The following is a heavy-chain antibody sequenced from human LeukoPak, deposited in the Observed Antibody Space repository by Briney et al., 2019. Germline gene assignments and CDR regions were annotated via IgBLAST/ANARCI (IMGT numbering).Heavy chain of an antibody. CDR2: IYHSGST. Sequence: SETLSLTCAVSGGSISSGGYSWSWIRQPPGKGLEWIGYIYHSGSTYYNPSLKSRVTTSVDGSKNQFSLKLSSVTAADTAVYYCARGTIFGVVPDYWGQGTLVTVSS. J-gene: IGHJ4*02. D-gene: IGHD3-3*01. V-gene: IGHV4-30-2*01. CDR3: ARGTIFGVVPDY. CDR1: GGSISSGGYS.